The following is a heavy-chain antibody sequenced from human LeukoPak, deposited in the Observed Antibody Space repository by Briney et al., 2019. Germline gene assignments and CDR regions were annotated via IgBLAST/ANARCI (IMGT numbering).Heavy chain of an antibody. Sequence: PSETLSLTCAVYGGSFSGYYWSWIRQPPGKGLEWIGEINHSGSTKYNPSLKSRVTISVDTSKNQFSLNLSSVTAADTAVYYCARGGRDDYNDSHYYYYYMDVWGKGTTVTVSS. CDR2: INHSGST. V-gene: IGHV4-34*01. D-gene: IGHD5-24*01. J-gene: IGHJ6*03. CDR1: GGSFSGYY. CDR3: ARGGRDDYNDSHYYYYYMDV.